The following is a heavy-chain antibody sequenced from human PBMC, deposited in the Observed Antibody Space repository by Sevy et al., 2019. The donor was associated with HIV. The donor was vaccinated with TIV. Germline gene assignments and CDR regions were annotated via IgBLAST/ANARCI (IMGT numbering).Heavy chain of an antibody. CDR1: GFTFSNYW. V-gene: IGHV3-7*03. D-gene: IGHD1-26*01. CDR2: IKPDGSGT. J-gene: IGHJ6*02. CDR3: ARSGGITDYGMDV. Sequence: GGSLRLSCAASGFTFSNYWMSWVRQAPGKGLEWVANIKPDGSGTYYVDSVKGRFTISRDNAKNSFFLQMNTLRADDTAVYYCARSGGITDYGMDVWGPGTTVTVSS.